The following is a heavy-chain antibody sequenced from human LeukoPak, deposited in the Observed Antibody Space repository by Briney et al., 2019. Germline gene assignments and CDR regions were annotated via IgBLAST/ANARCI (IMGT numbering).Heavy chain of an antibody. CDR1: EFAFSSYS. Sequence: GGSLRLSCAASEFAFSSYSMSWVRQAPGKGLQWVSSISSSGDFISYADSVKGRFTISRDNARNSLYLQVNSLRAENTAMYYCARSLKWYCSGGSCYSAPSTSDFNWFDPWGQGTPVTVSS. CDR3: ARSLKWYCSGGSCYSAPSTSDFNWFDP. J-gene: IGHJ5*02. CDR2: ISSSGDFI. V-gene: IGHV3-21*01. D-gene: IGHD2-15*01.